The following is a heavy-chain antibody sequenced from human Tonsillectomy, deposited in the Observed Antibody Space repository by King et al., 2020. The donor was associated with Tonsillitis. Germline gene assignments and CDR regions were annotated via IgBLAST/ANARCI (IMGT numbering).Heavy chain of an antibody. D-gene: IGHD3-10*01. J-gene: IGHJ4*02. CDR3: ARDPYGLGTLYLFDY. CDR1: GFTFSIYG. Sequence: VQLVESGGGVVQPGRSLRLSCVASGFTFSIYGMHWVRQAPGKGLEWVAVISSDGSDEYYADSVKGRFTISRDNSKNTVDLQMNSLRAEDTAVYYCARDPYGLGTLYLFDYWGQGTLVTVSS. V-gene: IGHV3-30*03. CDR2: ISSDGSDE.